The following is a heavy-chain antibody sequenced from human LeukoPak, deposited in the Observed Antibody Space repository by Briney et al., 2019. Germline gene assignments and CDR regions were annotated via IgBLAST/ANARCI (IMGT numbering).Heavy chain of an antibody. V-gene: IGHV3-30*18. J-gene: IGHJ6*02. CDR3: AKEGYYYDSSGYNYYYGMDV. CDR1: VFTLSSYG. Sequence: PGSSLRLSCAASVFTLSSYGMHWVRQAPGKGRKGVAVISYDGSNKYYADSVKGRFTISRDNSKNTLYLQMNSLRAEDTAVYYCAKEGYYYDSSGYNYYYGMDVWGQGTTVTVSS. D-gene: IGHD3-22*01. CDR2: ISYDGSNK.